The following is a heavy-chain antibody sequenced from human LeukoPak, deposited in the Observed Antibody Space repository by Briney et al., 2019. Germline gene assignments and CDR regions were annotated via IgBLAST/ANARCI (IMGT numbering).Heavy chain of an antibody. CDR3: ARLGNGYSSSGFDY. J-gene: IGHJ4*02. CDR2: IYYSGST. V-gene: IGHV4-39*01. CDR1: GGSISSSSYY. Sequence: SETLSLTCTVSGGSISSSSYYWGWIRQPPGKGLEWIGSIYYSGSTYYNPSLKSRVTISVDTSKNQFSLKLSSVTAADTAVYYRARLGNGYSSSGFDYWGQGTLVTVSS. D-gene: IGHD6-13*01.